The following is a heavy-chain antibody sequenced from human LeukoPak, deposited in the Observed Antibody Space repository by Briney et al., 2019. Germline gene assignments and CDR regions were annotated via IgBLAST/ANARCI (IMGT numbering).Heavy chain of an antibody. CDR2: ISWSSGSL. Sequence: AGGSLRLSCTASGFTFDDYAMHWVRQAPGKGLEWVSGISWSSGSLGYADSVKGRFIISRDNAKNSLYLQMNSLRAEDTAVYYCARDKSPLWGQGTLVTVSS. J-gene: IGHJ4*02. CDR1: GFTFDDYA. CDR3: ARDKSPL. V-gene: IGHV3-9*01.